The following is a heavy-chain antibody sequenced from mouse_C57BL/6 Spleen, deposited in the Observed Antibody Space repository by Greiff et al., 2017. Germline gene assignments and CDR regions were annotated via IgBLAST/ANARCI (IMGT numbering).Heavy chain of an antibody. CDR1: GYIFTSYT. D-gene: IGHD4-1*02. V-gene: IGHV1-4*01. CDR3: ARRESTGAPDY. J-gene: IGHJ2*01. CDR2: INSSSGYT. Sequence: QVQLLQSGAELARPGASVKMSCKASGYIFTSYTMYWVKQRPGQGLEWIGYINSSSGYTKYNQKFKDKATLTADKSSSTAYMQLSSLTSEDSAVIYCARRESTGAPDYWGQGTTLTVSS.